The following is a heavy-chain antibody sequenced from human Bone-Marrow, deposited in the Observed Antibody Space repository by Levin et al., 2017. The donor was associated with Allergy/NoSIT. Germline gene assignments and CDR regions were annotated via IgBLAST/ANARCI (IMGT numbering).Heavy chain of an antibody. Sequence: PGGSLRLSCAASGFTFSSYWMHWVRQVPGKGLVWVSRLNEDGSITSYADSVKGRFTISRDNAKNTLYLQMDSLRAEDTAVYYCVKDMSGPRDFWGQGTLVTVSS. V-gene: IGHV3-74*01. J-gene: IGHJ4*02. CDR2: LNEDGSIT. CDR3: VKDMSGPRDF. D-gene: IGHD3-3*01. CDR1: GFTFSSYW.